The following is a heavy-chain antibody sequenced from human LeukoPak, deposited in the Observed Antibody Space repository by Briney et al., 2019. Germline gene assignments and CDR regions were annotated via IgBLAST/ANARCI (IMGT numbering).Heavy chain of an antibody. V-gene: IGHV3-74*01. D-gene: IGHD1-26*01. CDR2: INEDGSTT. Sequence: PGGSLRLSCAASGFTFSSNWMHWVRQAPGKGLVWVSRINEDGSTTNYADSVKDRSTIFRDNAKNTLYLQMNSLRAEDTAVYYCVRDLGGRSGHWGQGTLVTVSS. J-gene: IGHJ4*02. CDR3: VRDLGGRSGH. CDR1: GFTFSSNW.